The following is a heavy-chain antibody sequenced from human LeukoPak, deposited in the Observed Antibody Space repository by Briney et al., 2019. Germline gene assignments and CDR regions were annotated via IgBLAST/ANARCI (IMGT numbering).Heavy chain of an antibody. Sequence: SVEVSCKTSGGNFKNFGIAWVRQAPGQGLEWMGGLLPLFGRTDYAQKFRDRLRINADEFTSTAYMVLTNLRPEDTALYFCARGGPPAALRAYFDSWGQGTQVTVSS. V-gene: IGHV1-69*13. CDR1: GGNFKNFG. CDR2: LLPLFGRT. J-gene: IGHJ4*02. D-gene: IGHD2-2*01. CDR3: ARGGPPAALRAYFDS.